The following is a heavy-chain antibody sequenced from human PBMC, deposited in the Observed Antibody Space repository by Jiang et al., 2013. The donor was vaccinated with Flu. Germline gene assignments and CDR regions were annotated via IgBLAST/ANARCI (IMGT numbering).Heavy chain of an antibody. J-gene: IGHJ2*01. CDR2: IWYDGSKR. D-gene: IGHD7-27*01. Sequence: QLVESGGGVVQPGMSLRLSCAASGFTFSRNGMHWVRQAPGKGLEWVALIWYDGSKRYYADSVKGRFTISRDNSKDTLYLQMDSLRAEDTAVYYCARLTGDPLPNSYFDLWGRGTLVTVSS. CDR3: ARLTGDPLPNSYFDL. V-gene: IGHV3-33*01. CDR1: GFTFSRNG.